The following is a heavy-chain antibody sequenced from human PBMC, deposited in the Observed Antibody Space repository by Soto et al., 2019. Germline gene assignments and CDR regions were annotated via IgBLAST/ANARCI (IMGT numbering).Heavy chain of an antibody. D-gene: IGHD6-6*01. CDR3: ARGLKPLVPVPSAFDI. V-gene: IGHV3-13*01. Sequence: EVQLVESGGGLVQPGGSLRLSCAASGFTFSSYDMHWVRQATGKGLEWVSAIGTAGDTYYPGSVKGRFTISRENAKNSLYLQMNSLRAEDTAVYYCARGLKPLVPVPSAFDIWGQGTMVTVSS. CDR2: IGTAGDT. CDR1: GFTFSSYD. J-gene: IGHJ3*02.